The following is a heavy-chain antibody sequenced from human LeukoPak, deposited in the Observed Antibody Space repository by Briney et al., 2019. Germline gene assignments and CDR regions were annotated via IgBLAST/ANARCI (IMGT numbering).Heavy chain of an antibody. J-gene: IGHJ6*03. Sequence: SETLSLTCTVSGGSIRSYYWSWIRQPPGKELEWIGYIYYSGSTNYNPSLKSRVTTSVDTSKNQFSLKLSSVTAADTAVHYCAAGKRGTYSSPLYYYYYYMDVWGKGTTVTVSS. CDR2: IYYSGST. CDR3: AAGKRGTYSSPLYYYYYYMDV. D-gene: IGHD2-15*01. CDR1: GGSIRSYY. V-gene: IGHV4-59*01.